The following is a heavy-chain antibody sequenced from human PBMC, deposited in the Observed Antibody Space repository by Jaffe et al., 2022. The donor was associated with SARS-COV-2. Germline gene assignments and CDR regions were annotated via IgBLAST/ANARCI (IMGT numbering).Heavy chain of an antibody. Sequence: QVQLVQSGAEVKKPGASVKVSCKASGYTFTSYGISWVRQAPGQGLEWMGWISAYNGNTNYAQKLQGRVTMTTDTSTSTAYMELRSLRSDDTAVYYCARGHYYDSSGYYLEAFDIWGQGTMVTVSS. V-gene: IGHV1-18*01. CDR3: ARGHYYDSSGYYLEAFDI. D-gene: IGHD3-22*01. CDR2: ISAYNGNT. CDR1: GYTFTSYG. J-gene: IGHJ3*02.